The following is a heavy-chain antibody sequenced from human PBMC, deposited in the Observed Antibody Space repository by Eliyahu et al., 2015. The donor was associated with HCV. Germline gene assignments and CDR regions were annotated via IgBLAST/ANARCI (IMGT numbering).Heavy chain of an antibody. Sequence: QVQLQESGPGLVKPSETLSLXSTFSGGSXXTYXXXWIRQPPGKGLEWIGYIYFSGYTNYNPSLKSRVTISVDTSKNQFSLKLSSVTAADTAVYYCARDLYSGSYQRYFDLWGRGTLVTVSS. J-gene: IGHJ2*01. CDR3: ARDLYSGSYQRYFDL. CDR2: IYFSGYT. V-gene: IGHV4-59*01. D-gene: IGHD1-26*01. CDR1: GGSXXTYX.